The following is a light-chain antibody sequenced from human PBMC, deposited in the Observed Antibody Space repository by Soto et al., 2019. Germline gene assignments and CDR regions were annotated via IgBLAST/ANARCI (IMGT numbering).Light chain of an antibody. Sequence: ETVLTQSPGTLSLSPVERAPLSCRASQSVAISYLAWYQQKPGQAPRLLIYGASSRATGIPDRFSGSGSGTELTLTISSLQSEDFAVYYCQKYNNWPRTCGQGTKVDIK. V-gene: IGKV3-20*01. CDR3: QKYNNWPRT. CDR1: QSVAISY. CDR2: GAS. J-gene: IGKJ1*01.